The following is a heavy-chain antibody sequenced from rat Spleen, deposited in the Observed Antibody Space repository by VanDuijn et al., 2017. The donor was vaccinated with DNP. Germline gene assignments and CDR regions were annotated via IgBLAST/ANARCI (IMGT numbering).Heavy chain of an antibody. CDR1: GFSLTNHH. D-gene: IGHD1-1*01. CDR3: ARDGQWDYLDY. Sequence: QVQLRESGPGLVQPSQTLSLACTVSGFSLTNHHVHWVRQPSGKGLEWMGVVRIGGTTHISSIFKSRVSINRDTSRNQVFLEVNSLQSEDSATYYCARDGQWDYLDYWGQGVMVTVAS. V-gene: IGHV2-43*01. J-gene: IGHJ2*01. CDR2: VRIGGTT.